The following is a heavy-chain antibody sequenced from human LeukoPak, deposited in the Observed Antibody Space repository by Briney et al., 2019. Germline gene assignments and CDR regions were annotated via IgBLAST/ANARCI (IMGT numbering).Heavy chain of an antibody. J-gene: IGHJ6*03. CDR3: ARLHDILTGYRLDYYYYMDV. CDR1: GYTFTSYG. CDR2: ISAYNGNT. D-gene: IGHD3-9*01. Sequence: ASVKVSCKASGYTFTSYGISWVRQAPGQGLEWMGWISAYNGNTNYAQKLQGRVTMTTDTSTSTAYMELRSLRSDDTAVYYCARLHDILTGYRLDYYYYMDVWGKGTTVTVSS. V-gene: IGHV1-18*01.